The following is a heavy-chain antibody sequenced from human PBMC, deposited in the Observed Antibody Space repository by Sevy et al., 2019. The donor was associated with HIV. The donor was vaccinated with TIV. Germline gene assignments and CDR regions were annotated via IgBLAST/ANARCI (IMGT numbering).Heavy chain of an antibody. Sequence: GGSLRLSCAASGFTFSDSAMFWVRQASGKGLEWIGRIRGKANTYATALAASVKDRFTISRDDSKNTAYLQMNSLKAEDTAVYYCTCGYGRFDFWGQGPQVTVSS. D-gene: IGHD4-17*01. CDR3: TCGYGRFDF. CDR2: IRGKANTYAT. J-gene: IGHJ4*02. V-gene: IGHV3-73*01. CDR1: GFTFSDSA.